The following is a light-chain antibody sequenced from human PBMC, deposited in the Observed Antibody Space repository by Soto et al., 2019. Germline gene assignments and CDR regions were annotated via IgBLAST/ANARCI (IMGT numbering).Light chain of an antibody. CDR3: QQYYDWPTIT. J-gene: IGKJ5*01. V-gene: IGKV3-15*01. CDR1: ESVRSN. CDR2: GAS. Sequence: EIVMTQSPATLSVPPGDRATLSCRASESVRSNLAWYQQKPGQAPRLLIHGASIRAADIPARFSGSGSGTQFILTISTVQSEDFAVYYCQQYYDWPTITFGQGTRLE.